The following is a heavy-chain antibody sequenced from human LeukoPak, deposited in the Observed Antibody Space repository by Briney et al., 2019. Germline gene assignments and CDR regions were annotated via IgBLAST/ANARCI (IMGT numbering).Heavy chain of an antibody. CDR2: IIPIFGTA. CDR1: GGTFISYA. J-gene: IGHJ4*02. D-gene: IGHD4-17*01. Sequence: GASVKVSCKASGGTFISYANSWVRQAPGQGLEWMGGIIPIFGTANYARKFQGRVTITTDESTSTAYMELSSLRSEDTAVYYCARAYGDYLYYFDYWGQGTLVTVSS. V-gene: IGHV1-69*05. CDR3: ARAYGDYLYYFDY.